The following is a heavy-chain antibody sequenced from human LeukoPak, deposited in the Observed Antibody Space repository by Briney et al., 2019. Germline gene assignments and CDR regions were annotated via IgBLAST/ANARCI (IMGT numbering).Heavy chain of an antibody. V-gene: IGHV3-53*01. CDR2: IYSGGGT. CDR1: GFTVSSNY. Sequence: PGGSLRLSCAASGFTVSSNYMSWVRQAPGKGLEWVSVIYSGGGTYYADSVKGRFTISRDNAKNSLYLQMNSLRGEDTAVYYCARAVAGGNPDYRGQGTLVTVSS. J-gene: IGHJ4*02. CDR3: ARAVAGGNPDY. D-gene: IGHD4-23*01.